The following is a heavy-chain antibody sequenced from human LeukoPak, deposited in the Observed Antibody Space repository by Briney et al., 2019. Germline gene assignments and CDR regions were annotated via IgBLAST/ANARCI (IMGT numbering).Heavy chain of an antibody. V-gene: IGHV4-30-2*01. CDR1: GGSISSGGYS. J-gene: IGHJ4*02. CDR3: ARVEGYGDYIDY. D-gene: IGHD4-17*01. CDR2: IYHSGST. Sequence: SQTLSLTCAVSGGSISSGGYSWSWIRQPPGKGLEWIGYIYHSGSTYYNPSLKSRVTISVDRSKNQFSLKLSSVTAADTAVYYCARVEGYGDYIDYWGQGTLVTVSS.